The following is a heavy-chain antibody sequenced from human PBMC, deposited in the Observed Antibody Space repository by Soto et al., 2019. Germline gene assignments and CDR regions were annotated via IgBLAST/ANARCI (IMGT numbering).Heavy chain of an antibody. CDR1: GFTFSSYA. J-gene: IGHJ4*02. Sequence: QVQLVESGGGVVQPGRSLRLSCAASGFTFSSYAMHWVRQAPGKGLEWVAVISYDGSNKYYADSVEGRFTISRDNSKNTLYLQMNSLRAEDTAVYYCARATYYDILTGYPDYWGQGTLVTVSS. V-gene: IGHV3-30-3*01. D-gene: IGHD3-9*01. CDR3: ARATYYDILTGYPDY. CDR2: ISYDGSNK.